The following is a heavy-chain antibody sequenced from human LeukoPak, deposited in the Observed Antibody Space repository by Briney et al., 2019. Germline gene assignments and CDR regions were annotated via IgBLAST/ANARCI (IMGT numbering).Heavy chain of an antibody. Sequence: ASVTVSCKASGYTFTSYDINWVRQATGQGLEWMGWISAYNGNTNYAQKLQGRATMTTDTPTSTAYMELRSLRSDDTAVYYCARDGYNYAFDYWGQGTLVTVSS. CDR1: GYTFTSYD. V-gene: IGHV1-18*01. D-gene: IGHD5-24*01. CDR2: ISAYNGNT. CDR3: ARDGYNYAFDY. J-gene: IGHJ4*02.